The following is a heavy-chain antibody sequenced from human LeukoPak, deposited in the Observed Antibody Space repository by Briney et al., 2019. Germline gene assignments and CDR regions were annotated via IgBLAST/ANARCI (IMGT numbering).Heavy chain of an antibody. CDR2: ISGSGGST. CDR1: GFTVSSNY. Sequence: GGSLRLSCAASGFTVSSNYMSWVRQAPGKGLEWVSAISGSGGSTYYADSVKGRFTISRDNSKNTLYLQMNSLRAEDTAVYYCAKDLRRYQLLPPRWFDPWGQGTLVTVSS. V-gene: IGHV3-23*01. D-gene: IGHD2-2*01. J-gene: IGHJ5*02. CDR3: AKDLRRYQLLPPRWFDP.